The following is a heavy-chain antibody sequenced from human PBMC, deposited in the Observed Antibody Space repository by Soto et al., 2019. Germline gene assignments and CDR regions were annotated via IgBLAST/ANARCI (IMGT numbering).Heavy chain of an antibody. D-gene: IGHD6-6*01. Sequence: SAPRSLTRTFSGGSISSYCRNWLQQLPGEGLGWIGYMYYSGSTSYNPSLKSRVTISVDTSKNQFSLKLSSVTAADTAVYYCARQGAARKSGYCGDPWGQVTLVTVS. CDR3: ARQGAARKSGYCGDP. V-gene: IGHV4-59*07. J-gene: IGHJ5*02. CDR1: GGSISSYC. CDR2: MYYSGST.